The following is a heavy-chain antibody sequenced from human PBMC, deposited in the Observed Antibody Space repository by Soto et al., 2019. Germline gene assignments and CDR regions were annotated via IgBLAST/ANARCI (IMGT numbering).Heavy chain of an antibody. D-gene: IGHD5-18*01. Sequence: EVQLLQSGGGLVQPGGSLRLSCAASGFTFSNYAMSWLRQPPGKGLEWVSAISNSGDRTYYADSVKGRFTISRDNSKNTLYLQMNSLTAEDSAVYYCVRARSGHSYADSWGQGTLVTVSS. CDR2: ISNSGDRT. CDR3: VRARSGHSYADS. V-gene: IGHV3-23*01. CDR1: GFTFSNYA. J-gene: IGHJ4*02.